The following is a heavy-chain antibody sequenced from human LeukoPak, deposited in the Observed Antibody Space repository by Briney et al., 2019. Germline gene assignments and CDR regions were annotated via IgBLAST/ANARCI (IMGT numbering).Heavy chain of an antibody. Sequence: GGSLRLSCAASGFTFSDYYMSWIRQAPGKGLEWVSYISSSGSTIYYADSVKGRFTIFRDNAKNSLYLQMNSLRAEDTAVYYCARRINYYDSSGYYPSDYWGQETLVTVSS. D-gene: IGHD3-22*01. CDR3: ARRINYYDSSGYYPSDY. CDR2: ISSSGSTI. CDR1: GFTFSDYY. J-gene: IGHJ4*02. V-gene: IGHV3-11*01.